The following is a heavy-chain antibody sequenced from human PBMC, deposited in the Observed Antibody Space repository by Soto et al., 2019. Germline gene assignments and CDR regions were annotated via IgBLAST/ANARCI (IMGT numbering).Heavy chain of an antibody. CDR3: ARDRTFSAFDY. CDR2: IWYDGSNK. Sequence: QVQLVESGGGVVQPGRSLRLSCAASGFTFSSYGMHWVRQAPGKGLEWVAVIWYDGSNKYYADSVKGRFTISRDNSKNTLYLQMNSLRAEDTPVYYCARDRTFSAFDYWGQGTLVTVSS. V-gene: IGHV3-33*01. J-gene: IGHJ4*02. D-gene: IGHD3-16*01. CDR1: GFTFSSYG.